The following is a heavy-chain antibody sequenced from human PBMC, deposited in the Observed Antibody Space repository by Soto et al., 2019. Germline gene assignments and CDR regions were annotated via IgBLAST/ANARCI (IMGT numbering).Heavy chain of an antibody. V-gene: IGHV4-31*03. J-gene: IGHJ5*02. Sequence: PSETLSLTCTVSGGSISSGGYYWSWIRQHPGKGLEWIGYIYYSGSTYYNPSLKSRVTISVDTSKNQFSLKLSSVTAADTAVYYCARGLHSKTNWFDPWGQGNLVTGS. D-gene: IGHD4-4*01. CDR1: GGSISSGGYY. CDR2: IYYSGST. CDR3: ARGLHSKTNWFDP.